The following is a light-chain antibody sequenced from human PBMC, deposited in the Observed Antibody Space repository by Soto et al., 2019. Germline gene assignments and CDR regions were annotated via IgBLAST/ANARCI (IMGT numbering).Light chain of an antibody. Sequence: SYELTQPPSVSVAPGKTARITCGGNNIGSKSVHWYQQKPGQAPVLVIYYDSDRPSGTPERFSGSNSGNTATLTISRVEAGDEADYYCQVWDSSSDQYVFGTGTKVTVL. CDR2: YDS. CDR1: NIGSKS. CDR3: QVWDSSSDQYV. J-gene: IGLJ1*01. V-gene: IGLV3-21*04.